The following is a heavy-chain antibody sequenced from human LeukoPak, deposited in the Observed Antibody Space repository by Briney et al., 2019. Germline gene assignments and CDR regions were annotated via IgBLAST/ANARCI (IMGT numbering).Heavy chain of an antibody. D-gene: IGHD3-10*01. CDR3: AREGSGRTAYNDGLDV. V-gene: IGHV3-53*01. Sequence: GGSLRHSCAASGFTVSSNYMSWVRQAPGKGLEWVSVIYSGGSTYYADSVKGRFTISRDNSKNTLYLQLNSLRAEDTAVYYCAREGSGRTAYNDGLDVWGQGTMVTVSS. CDR2: IYSGGST. CDR1: GFTVSSNY. J-gene: IGHJ3*01.